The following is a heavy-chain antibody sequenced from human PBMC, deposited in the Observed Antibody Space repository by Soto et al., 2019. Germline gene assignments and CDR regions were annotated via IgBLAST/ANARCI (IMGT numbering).Heavy chain of an antibody. CDR1: GYTFTSYY. J-gene: IGHJ6*02. Sequence: ASVEDSCKSSGYTFTSYYRHWVRHAPGQGVEWMGILNTRGGSNSYAQNSQRRVPISRNTSTSPVSMEMRRLRSENKALYYCGSDYQPGPGGMDVWGQGTTVTVSS. D-gene: IGHD2-2*01. CDR2: LNTRGGSN. V-gene: IGHV1-46*01. CDR3: GSDYQPGPGGMDV.